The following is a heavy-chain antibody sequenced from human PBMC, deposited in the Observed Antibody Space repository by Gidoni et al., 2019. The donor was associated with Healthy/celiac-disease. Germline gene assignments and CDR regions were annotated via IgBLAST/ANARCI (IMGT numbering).Heavy chain of an antibody. CDR2: INAGNGNT. Sequence: QVQLVQSGAEVKKPAASVKVSCKTSGYTFTSYGMHWVRQDPGQRLEWMGWINAGNGNTKYSQKFQGRVTITRDTSASTVYMELSRLRSEDTAVYYCARGRRVTGTTGWFDPWGQGTLVTVSS. J-gene: IGHJ5*02. CDR3: ARGRRVTGTTGWFDP. V-gene: IGHV1-3*01. D-gene: IGHD1-20*01. CDR1: GYTFTSYG.